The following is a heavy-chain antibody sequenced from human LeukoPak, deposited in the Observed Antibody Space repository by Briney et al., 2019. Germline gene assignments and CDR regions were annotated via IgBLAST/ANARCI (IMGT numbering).Heavy chain of an antibody. J-gene: IGHJ1*01. CDR3: AGVPVRGVIPTEYFQH. D-gene: IGHD3-10*01. V-gene: IGHV3-23*01. Sequence: GGSLRLSCAASGFTFSSYAMSWVRQAPGKGLEWVSAISGSGGSTYYADSVKGRFTISRDNSKNTLYLQMNSLRAEDTAVYYCAGVPVRGVIPTEYFQHWGQGTLVTVSS. CDR2: ISGSGGST. CDR1: GFTFSSYA.